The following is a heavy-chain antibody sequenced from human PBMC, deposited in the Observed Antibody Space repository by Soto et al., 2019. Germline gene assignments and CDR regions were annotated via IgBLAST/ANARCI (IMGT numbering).Heavy chain of an antibody. CDR1: GFTFSSYG. Sequence: LRLSCATSGFTFSSYGMHWVRQAPGKGLDWVAVIWYDESNIYYADSVKGRFTISRDNSKNTLFLQMNSLRAEDTAVYYCARDDIPGIAVAIYGMDVWGQGTTVTVSS. D-gene: IGHD6-19*01. J-gene: IGHJ6*02. CDR2: IWYDESNI. CDR3: ARDDIPGIAVAIYGMDV. V-gene: IGHV3-33*01.